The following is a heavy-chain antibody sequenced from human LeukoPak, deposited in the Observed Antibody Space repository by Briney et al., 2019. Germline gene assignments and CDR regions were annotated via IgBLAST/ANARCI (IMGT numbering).Heavy chain of an antibody. V-gene: IGHV2-70*17. CDR3: ARTVVRLPGNDTFYFDY. Sequence: SGPTLVNPTQTLTLTCTFSGFSLIATKMCVSWIRQPPGKALEWLARIDWDDDKFYSTSLETRLTISKDTSKNQVVLTMTNMDPVDTATYYCARTVVRLPGNDTFYFDYWGQGTLDRLL. CDR1: GFSLIATKMC. J-gene: IGHJ4*02. CDR2: IDWDDDK. D-gene: IGHD3-9*01.